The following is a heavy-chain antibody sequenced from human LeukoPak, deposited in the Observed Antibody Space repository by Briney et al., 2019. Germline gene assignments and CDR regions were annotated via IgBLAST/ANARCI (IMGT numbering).Heavy chain of an antibody. D-gene: IGHD3-10*01. CDR1: GFTFSSYA. J-gene: IGHJ4*02. V-gene: IGHV3-23*01. CDR3: AKYRGFGDSYDS. CDR2: IGGSGGST. Sequence: PGGSLRLSCAASGFTFSSYAMSWVRQAPGKGLEWVSSIGGSGGSTYYADSVKGRSTISRDTSKNTLYLQMYSLRAEDTAVYYCAKYRGFGDSYDSWGQGTLVTVSS.